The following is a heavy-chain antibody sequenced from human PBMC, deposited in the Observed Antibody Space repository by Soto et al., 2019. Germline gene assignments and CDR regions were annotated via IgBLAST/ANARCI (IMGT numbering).Heavy chain of an antibody. Sequence: EVQLLESGGDLVQPGGSLRLSCAASGFTFTNYLMTWVRQAPGKGLEWVSSSDKSGGDTYYADSVKGRFTISRDNSKNTPYLQMNGLRAEDTALYYCAKDTYSRSWYFWGQGTLVTVSS. CDR3: AKDTYSRSWYF. V-gene: IGHV3-23*05. CDR2: SDKSGGDT. CDR1: GFTFTNYL. J-gene: IGHJ4*02. D-gene: IGHD2-2*01.